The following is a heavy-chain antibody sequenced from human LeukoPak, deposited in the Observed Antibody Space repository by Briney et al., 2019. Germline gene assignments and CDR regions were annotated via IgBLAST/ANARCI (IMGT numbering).Heavy chain of an antibody. CDR2: IKQDGSEK. V-gene: IGHV3-7*05. CDR3: SLEGSSWYRYFQH. D-gene: IGHD6-13*01. Sequence: PGASLRLSCAASGFTFSSYWMSWVRQAPGKGLEWVANIKQDGSEKYYVDSVKGRFTISRDNAKNSLYLQMNSLRAEDTAVYYSSLEGSSWYRYFQHWGQGTLVTVSS. J-gene: IGHJ1*01. CDR1: GFTFSSYW.